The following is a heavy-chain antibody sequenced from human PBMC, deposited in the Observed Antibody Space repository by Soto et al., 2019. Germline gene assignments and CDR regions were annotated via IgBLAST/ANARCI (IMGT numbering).Heavy chain of an antibody. V-gene: IGHV3-74*01. D-gene: IGHD6-19*01. CDR2: IDNDGSSR. CDR1: RFTFSSNW. J-gene: IGHJ4*02. Sequence: EVQLVESGGRLVQPGGSLRLSCAASRFTFSSNWMNWVRQGPGKGMVWVSRIDNDGSSRDYADSGKARFTISRDNAKNTLYLEIGSLRAEDTAVYYCATGSGWYSPDYWGQGTLVTVSS. CDR3: ATGSGWYSPDY.